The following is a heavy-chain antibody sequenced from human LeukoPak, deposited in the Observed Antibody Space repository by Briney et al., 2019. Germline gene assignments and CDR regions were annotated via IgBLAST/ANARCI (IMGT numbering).Heavy chain of an antibody. J-gene: IGHJ3*02. CDR2: ISGSGGST. V-gene: IGHV3-23*01. CDR3: AKDQQGYYDSSGYSAFDI. Sequence: ETGGSLRLSCAASGFTFSSYAMSWVRQAPGKGLGWVSAISGSGGSTYYADSVKGRFTISRDNSKNTLYLQMNSLRAEDTAVYYCAKDQQGYYDSSGYSAFDIWGQGTMVTVSS. D-gene: IGHD3-22*01. CDR1: GFTFSSYA.